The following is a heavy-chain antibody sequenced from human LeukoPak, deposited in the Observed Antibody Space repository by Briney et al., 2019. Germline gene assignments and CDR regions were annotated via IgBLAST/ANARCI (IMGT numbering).Heavy chain of an antibody. D-gene: IGHD3-16*01. CDR2: VDPEEGET. V-gene: IGHV1-69-2*01. J-gene: IGHJ5*02. CDR1: GYTFTDYY. CDR3: AMLVGENWFDP. Sequence: ASVKVSCKVSGYTFTDYYMHWVQQAPGKRLEWMGLVDPEEGETIYAEKFQGRVTITADTSTDTAYMELSSLRSEDTAVYYCAMLVGENWFDPWGQGTLVTVSS.